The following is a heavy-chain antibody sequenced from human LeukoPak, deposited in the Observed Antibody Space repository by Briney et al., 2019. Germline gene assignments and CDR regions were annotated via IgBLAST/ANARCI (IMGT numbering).Heavy chain of an antibody. CDR2: IYYSGST. Sequence: SETLSLTCTVSGGSISSGDYYWSWIRQPPGKGLEWIGYIYYSGSTYYNPSLKSRVTISVDTSKSQFSLKLSSVTAADTAVYYCARDLPDCSGGSCAGHYWGQGTLVTVSS. D-gene: IGHD2-15*01. CDR3: ARDLPDCSGGSCAGHY. V-gene: IGHV4-30-4*08. CDR1: GGSISSGDYY. J-gene: IGHJ4*02.